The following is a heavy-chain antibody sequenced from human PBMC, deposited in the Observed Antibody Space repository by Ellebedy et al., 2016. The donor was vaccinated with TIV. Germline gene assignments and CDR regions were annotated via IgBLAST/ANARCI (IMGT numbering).Heavy chain of an antibody. CDR2: VYYSGSP. CDR3: ARTDPWQPIDD. V-gene: IGHV4-39*01. D-gene: IGHD2-21*02. Sequence: MPSETLSLTCSVSGGPVSSTRYYWAWIRQPPGKGLEYIGSVYYSGSPYYNPSFESRVTLSADTSKNQFSLNLRTVTAADTAVYYCARTDPWQPIDDWGQGILVSVSS. CDR1: GGPVSSTRYY. J-gene: IGHJ4*02.